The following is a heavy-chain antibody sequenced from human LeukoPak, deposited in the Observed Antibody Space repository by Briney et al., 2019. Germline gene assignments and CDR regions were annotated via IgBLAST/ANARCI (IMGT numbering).Heavy chain of an antibody. D-gene: IGHD3-22*01. CDR2: VSGSGGST. CDR1: GFTFSSYA. Sequence: SGGSLSLPCAASGFTFSSYAMSWVRQAPGKGLEWVSSVSGSGGSTYYADSVKGRFTISRDNSKNTLYLQLNSLRAEDTAVYYCAKVNYYDSSGYYPGGAFDIWGQGTMVTVSS. V-gene: IGHV3-23*01. CDR3: AKVNYYDSSGYYPGGAFDI. J-gene: IGHJ3*02.